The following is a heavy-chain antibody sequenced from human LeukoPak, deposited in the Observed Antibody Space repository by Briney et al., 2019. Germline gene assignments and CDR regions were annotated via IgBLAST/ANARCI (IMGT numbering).Heavy chain of an antibody. CDR2: INPNSGGT. V-gene: IGHV1-2*06. CDR1: GYTFTGYY. J-gene: IGHJ6*03. CDR3: ARTQDGYYNEGYMDV. Sequence: ATVKVSCKASGYTFTGYYMHWVRQAPGQGLEWMGRINPNSGGTNYAQKFQGRVTVARDTSISKAYMELSRLRSDDTAVYYCARTQDGYYNEGYMDVWGKGTTVTVSS. D-gene: IGHD5-24*01.